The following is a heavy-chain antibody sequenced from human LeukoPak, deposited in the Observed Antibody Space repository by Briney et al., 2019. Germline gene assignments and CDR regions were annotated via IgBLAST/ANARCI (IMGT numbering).Heavy chain of an antibody. J-gene: IGHJ6*02. CDR2: ISAYNGNT. CDR3: ARDPNTYCSGGSCYTRAYYYGMDV. V-gene: IGHV1-18*01. CDR1: GYTFTSYG. D-gene: IGHD2-15*01. Sequence: ASVKVSCKASGYTFTSYGISWVRQAPGQGLEWMGWISAYNGNTNYAQKLQGRVTMTTDTSTSTAYMELRSLRSDDTAVYYCARDPNTYCSGGSCYTRAYYYGMDVWGQGTTVTVSS.